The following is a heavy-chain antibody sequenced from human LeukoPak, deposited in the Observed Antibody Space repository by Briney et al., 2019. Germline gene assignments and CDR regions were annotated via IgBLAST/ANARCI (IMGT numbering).Heavy chain of an antibody. CDR2: ISWNSGSI. CDR1: GFTFDDYA. Sequence: PGRSLRLSCAASGFTFDDYAMHWVRQAPGKGLEWVSGISWNSGSIGYADSVKGRFTISRDNAKNSLYLQMNSLRAEDTALYYCANSRGSYYGFDYWGQGTLVTVSS. D-gene: IGHD1-26*01. V-gene: IGHV3-9*01. CDR3: ANSRGSYYGFDY. J-gene: IGHJ4*02.